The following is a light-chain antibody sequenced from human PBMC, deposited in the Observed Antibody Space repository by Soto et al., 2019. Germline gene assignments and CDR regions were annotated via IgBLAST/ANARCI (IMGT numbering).Light chain of an antibody. Sequence: VMSQSPATLSVSPGERAALSCRARQXVRSNLSGTQQKPGKAARLLIYGASTRATGIPARFSGSGSGTDFTITISRLEAEDVEVYYCQQYASPVTFGQGTKVDI. CDR1: QXVRSN. CDR3: QQYASPVT. V-gene: IGKV3-15*01. J-gene: IGKJ1*01. CDR2: GAS.